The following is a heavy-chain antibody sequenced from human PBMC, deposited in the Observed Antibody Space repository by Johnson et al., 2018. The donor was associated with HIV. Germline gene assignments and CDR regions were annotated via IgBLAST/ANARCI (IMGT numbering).Heavy chain of an antibody. J-gene: IGHJ3*02. CDR2: IRFDETIK. Sequence: VQLVESGGGVVQPGGSLRLSCAASGFTFNNYGMHWVRQSPGKGLEWVAFIRFDETIKYYGDSVKGRFTISRDNSKNTVYLQMNSLRTEDSALYYCAKDFGSGWADAFDIWGQGTGVTISS. D-gene: IGHD6-19*01. V-gene: IGHV3-30*02. CDR3: AKDFGSGWADAFDI. CDR1: GFTFNNYG.